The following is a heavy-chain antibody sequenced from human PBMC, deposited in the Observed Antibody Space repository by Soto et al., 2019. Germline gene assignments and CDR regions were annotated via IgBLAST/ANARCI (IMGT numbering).Heavy chain of an antibody. CDR1: GFSFSNCA. D-gene: IGHD3-10*02. Sequence: PGGSLRLSCAASGFSFSNCAMTWVRQAPGKGLEWVSGISGGGDTTYYADSVKGRFSISRGNSKNTLYLQINSLRVEDTAVYYCAKRSSCPDGELFGRPKHWGQGTLVTVSS. CDR3: AKRSSCPDGELFGRPKH. CDR2: ISGGGDTT. J-gene: IGHJ4*02. V-gene: IGHV3-23*01.